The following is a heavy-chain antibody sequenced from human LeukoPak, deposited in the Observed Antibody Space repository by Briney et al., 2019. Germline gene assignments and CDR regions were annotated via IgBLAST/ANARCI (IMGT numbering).Heavy chain of an antibody. D-gene: IGHD3-16*01. CDR3: ARASPVGPLDY. V-gene: IGHV1-69*13. CDR1: GGTFSIYA. CDR2: IIPIFGTA. Sequence: SVKVSFKASGGTFSIYAISWVRQAPGQGLEWMGGIIPIFGTANYAQKFQGRVTITAGESTSTAYMELSSLRSEDTAVYYWARASPVGPLDYWGQGTLVTVSS. J-gene: IGHJ4*02.